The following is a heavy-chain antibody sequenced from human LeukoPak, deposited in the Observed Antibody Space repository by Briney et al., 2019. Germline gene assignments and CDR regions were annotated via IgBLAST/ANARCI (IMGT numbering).Heavy chain of an antibody. V-gene: IGHV3-21*01. CDR3: ARDRSIAAPYYYYYMDV. J-gene: IGHJ6*03. D-gene: IGHD6-6*01. CDR2: ISSSSSYI. CDR1: GFTFSGYS. Sequence: GGSLRLSCAASGFTFSGYSMNWVRQAPGKGLEWVSSISSSSSYIYYADSVKGRFTISRDNAKNSLYLQMNSLRAEDTAVYYCARDRSIAAPYYYYYMDVWGKGTTVTVSS.